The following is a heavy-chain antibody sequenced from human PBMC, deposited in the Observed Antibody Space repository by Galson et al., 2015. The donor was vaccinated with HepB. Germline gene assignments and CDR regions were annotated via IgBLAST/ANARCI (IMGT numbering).Heavy chain of an antibody. Sequence: SLRLSCAASGFTFSSYGMHWVRQAPGKGLEWVAVISYDGSNKYYADSVKGRFTISRDNSKNTLYLQMNSLRAEDTAVYYCAKDIGGAYYDFWSGLGHAFDIWGQGTMVTVSS. CDR2: ISYDGSNK. D-gene: IGHD3-3*01. CDR3: AKDIGGAYYDFWSGLGHAFDI. V-gene: IGHV3-30*18. CDR1: GFTFSSYG. J-gene: IGHJ3*02.